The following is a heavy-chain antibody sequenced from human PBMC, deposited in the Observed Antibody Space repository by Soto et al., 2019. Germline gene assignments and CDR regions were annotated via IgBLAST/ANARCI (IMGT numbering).Heavy chain of an antibody. D-gene: IGHD6-13*01. CDR1: GFTFNKYG. CDR2: IFYDGSNR. J-gene: IGHJ4*02. CDR3: ARGVIASSWENYFDY. V-gene: IGHV3-33*01. Sequence: GGSLRLSCAASGFTFNKYGMHWVRQAPGKGLEWVAVIFYDGSNRYYADSVKGRFTISRDNSKNTLYLQMNSLKAEDTAAYYCARGVIASSWENYFDYWGQGTLVTVSS.